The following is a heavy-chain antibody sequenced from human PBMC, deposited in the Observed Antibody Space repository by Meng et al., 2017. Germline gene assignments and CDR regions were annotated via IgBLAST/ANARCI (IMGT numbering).Heavy chain of an antibody. J-gene: IGHJ4*02. Sequence: GQLVECGAGVKKPGSSVKVSCKASGGTFSSYAISWVRQAPGQGLEWMGGIIPIFGTANYAQKFQGRVTITADESTSTAYMELSSLRSEDTAVYYCARGGDGYNFYYFDYWGQGTLVTSPQ. CDR3: ARGGDGYNFYYFDY. D-gene: IGHD5-24*01. CDR2: IIPIFGTA. V-gene: IGHV1-69*01. CDR1: GGTFSSYA.